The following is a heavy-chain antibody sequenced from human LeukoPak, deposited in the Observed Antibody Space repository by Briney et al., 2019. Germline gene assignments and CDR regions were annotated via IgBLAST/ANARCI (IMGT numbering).Heavy chain of an antibody. CDR1: GGSFSGYY. CDR2: INHSGSA. D-gene: IGHD4-17*01. J-gene: IGHJ4*02. V-gene: IGHV4-34*01. CDR3: ARGQGTVTTH. Sequence: KPSEILSLTCAVSGGSFSGYYWTWIRQPPGKGLEWIGEINHSGSANYNPSLKSRVTISLDTSKNQFSLKLSSVTAADTAVYYCARGQGTVTTHWGQGTLVTVSS.